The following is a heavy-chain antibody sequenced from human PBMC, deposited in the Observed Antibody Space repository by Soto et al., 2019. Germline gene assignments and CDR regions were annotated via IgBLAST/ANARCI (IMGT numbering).Heavy chain of an antibody. V-gene: IGHV3-48*01. CDR3: VYDFWLVRHV. CDR1: GFTFNTYN. Sequence: EVQLVESGGGLVQPGGSLRLSCAASGFTFNTYNMNWVRQAPGKRPEWVSYINSSSSPIFYADSVKGRFIASRDNVRNSLYLQMNSLSAEDTAVYFCVYDFWLVRHVWGKGTTVTVSS. D-gene: IGHD3-3*01. J-gene: IGHJ6*04. CDR2: INSSSSPI.